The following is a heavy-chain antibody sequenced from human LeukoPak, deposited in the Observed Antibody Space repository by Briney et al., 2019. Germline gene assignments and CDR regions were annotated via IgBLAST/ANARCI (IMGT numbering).Heavy chain of an antibody. CDR1: GFTFSDYS. Sequence: PGGSLRLSCAASGFTFSDYSMHWVRQAPGKGLEWVSSISSGSTYKYSADSLKGRLTISRDNAKNSLYLQMNSLRAEDSAVYYCTRGPTLIGVAGTWPLDYWGQGTLVTVSS. V-gene: IGHV3-21*01. D-gene: IGHD6-19*01. J-gene: IGHJ4*02. CDR2: ISSGSTYK. CDR3: TRGPTLIGVAGTWPLDY.